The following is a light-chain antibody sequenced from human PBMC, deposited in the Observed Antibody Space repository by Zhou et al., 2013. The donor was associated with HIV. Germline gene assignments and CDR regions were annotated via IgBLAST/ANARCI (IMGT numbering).Light chain of an antibody. J-gene: IGKJ1*01. V-gene: IGKV1-39*01. CDR2: GAS. CDR3: QQSYSTSRGTWT. Sequence: DVQMTQSPSALSASVGDRVTITCRASQTVSNYLNWYQHKLGGAPKLLIYGASRLQSGVPSRFTGSGSGTNFTLTISSLQSEDFATYYCQQSYSTSRGTWTFGQGTKVEIK. CDR1: QTVSNY.